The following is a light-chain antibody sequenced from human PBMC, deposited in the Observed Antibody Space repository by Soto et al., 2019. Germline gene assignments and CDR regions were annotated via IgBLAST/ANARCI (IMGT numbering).Light chain of an antibody. V-gene: IGKV1-5*01. CDR3: QQYNTYSTT. J-gene: IGKJ4*01. CDR2: AAS. CDR1: QSISGW. Sequence: DIQMTQSPSTLSASVGDRVTITCRASQSISGWLAWYQQKPGKAPKLLISAASSLESGVPSRFSGRGSGTTFTLTISSLQPVDFATYYCQQYNTYSTTFGGGTKVDIK.